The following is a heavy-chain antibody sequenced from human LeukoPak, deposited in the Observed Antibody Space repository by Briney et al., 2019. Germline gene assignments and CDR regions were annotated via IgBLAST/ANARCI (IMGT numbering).Heavy chain of an antibody. CDR3: ARRAYGSGRGYFDY. Sequence: GESLKISCKGSGYSFTTYWIGWVRQLPGKGLEWMGIIYPSDSDTRYSPSFQGQVTMSADKSISTAYLRWTSLKASDTAMYCCARRAYGSGRGYFDYWGQGTLVTVSS. V-gene: IGHV5-51*01. D-gene: IGHD3-10*01. J-gene: IGHJ4*02. CDR1: GYSFTTYW. CDR2: IYPSDSDT.